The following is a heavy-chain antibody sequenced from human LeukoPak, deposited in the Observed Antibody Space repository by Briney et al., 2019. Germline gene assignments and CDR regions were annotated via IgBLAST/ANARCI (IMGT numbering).Heavy chain of an antibody. D-gene: IGHD3-22*01. Sequence: GASVKVSCEASGGTFSSYAISWVRQAPGQGLEWMGGIIPIFGTANYAQKFQGRVTITADESTSTAYMELSSLRSEDTAVYYCSTYYYDSSGYYSFDYWGQGTLVTVSS. CDR2: IIPIFGTA. CDR3: STYYYDSSGYYSFDY. V-gene: IGHV1-69*13. CDR1: GGTFSSYA. J-gene: IGHJ4*02.